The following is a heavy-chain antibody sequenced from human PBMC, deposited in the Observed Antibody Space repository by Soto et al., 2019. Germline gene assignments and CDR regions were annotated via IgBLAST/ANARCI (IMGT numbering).Heavy chain of an antibody. CDR3: AGTNRRYRSGSYAFDY. V-gene: IGHV1-69*02. CDR1: GGTFSIYT. D-gene: IGHD3-10*01. Sequence: ASVKVSCKASGGTFSIYTISWVRQAPGQGLEWMGRIIPILGIANYAQKFQGRVTITADKSTSTAYMELSSLRSEDTAVYYCAGTNRRYRSGSYAFDYWGQGTLVTVS. CDR2: IIPILGIA. J-gene: IGHJ4*02.